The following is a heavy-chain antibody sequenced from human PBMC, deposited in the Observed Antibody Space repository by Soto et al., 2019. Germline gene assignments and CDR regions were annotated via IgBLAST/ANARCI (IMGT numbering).Heavy chain of an antibody. CDR2: IYYSGST. CDR3: ARVQDYGHNWFDP. V-gene: IGHV4-31*03. D-gene: IGHD4-17*01. CDR1: GGSISSGGYY. J-gene: IGHJ5*02. Sequence: SETLSLTCTVSGGSISSGGYYWSWIRQHPGKGLEWIGYIYYSGSTYYNPSLKSRVTISVDTSKNQFSLKLSSVTAADTAVYYCARVQDYGHNWFDPWGQGTLVTVSS.